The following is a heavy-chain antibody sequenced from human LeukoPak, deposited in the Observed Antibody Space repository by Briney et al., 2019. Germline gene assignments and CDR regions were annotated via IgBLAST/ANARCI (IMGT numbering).Heavy chain of an antibody. J-gene: IGHJ4*02. Sequence: PSETLSLTCAVYGGSFSGYYWSWIRQPPWKGLEWIGEINHSGSTNYNPSLKSRVTISVDTSKNQFSLKLSSVTAADTAVYYCARGLTYYYGSGSSRPADYWGQGTLVTVSS. CDR1: GGSFSGYY. D-gene: IGHD3-10*01. CDR3: ARGLTYYYGSGSSRPADY. V-gene: IGHV4-34*01. CDR2: INHSGST.